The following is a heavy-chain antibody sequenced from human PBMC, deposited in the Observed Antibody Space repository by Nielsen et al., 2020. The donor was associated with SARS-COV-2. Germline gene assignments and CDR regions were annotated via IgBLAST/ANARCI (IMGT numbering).Heavy chain of an antibody. V-gene: IGHV3-23*01. J-gene: IGHJ3*01. Sequence: GESLKISCAASGFTFNIYAMAWVRRAPGRGLQWVTGASSSGGSTYYTDSVKGRFSISRDNSKNTLFLLMHSLRVEDTAVYYCARDGVVRGDALDLWGQGTMVTVSS. D-gene: IGHD3-10*01. CDR1: GFTFNIYA. CDR3: ARDGVVRGDALDL. CDR2: ASSSGGST.